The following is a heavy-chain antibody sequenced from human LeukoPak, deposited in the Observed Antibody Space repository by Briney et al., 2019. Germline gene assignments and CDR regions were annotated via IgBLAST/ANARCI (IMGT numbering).Heavy chain of an antibody. CDR2: ISSSRSYI. CDR1: GFTFRSYS. J-gene: IGHJ6*01. V-gene: IGHV3-21*01. CDR3: ARDLSIYCSSTSCVEGKSMDV. Sequence: GGSLRLSCAASGFTFRSYSMNWVRQAPGKGREWVSSISSSRSYIYYADSVKGRFTISRDNAKNSLYLQMNSLRAEDTAVYYCARDLSIYCSSTSCVEGKSMDVWGQGTTVTVSS. D-gene: IGHD2-2*01.